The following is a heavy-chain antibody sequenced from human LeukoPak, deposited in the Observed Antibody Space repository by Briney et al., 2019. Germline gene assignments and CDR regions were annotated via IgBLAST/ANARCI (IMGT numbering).Heavy chain of an antibody. D-gene: IGHD2-2*01. V-gene: IGHV4-38-2*02. Sequence: SETLSLTCTVSGYSISSGYYWGWIRQPPGKGLEWIGTIYHSGSTYYNPSLKSRVTISVDTSKNQFSLKLTTVTAADTAVYYCATVRGYCSSTICYRYYFDYWGEGTLVTVSS. J-gene: IGHJ4*02. CDR1: GYSISSGYY. CDR2: IYHSGST. CDR3: ATVRGYCSSTICYRYYFDY.